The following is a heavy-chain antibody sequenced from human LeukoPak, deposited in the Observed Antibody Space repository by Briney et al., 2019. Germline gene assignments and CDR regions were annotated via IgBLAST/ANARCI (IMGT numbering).Heavy chain of an antibody. CDR1: GGTFSSYA. J-gene: IGHJ4*02. CDR2: IIPIFGTA. D-gene: IGHD3-16*01. Sequence: ASVKVSCKASGGTFSSYAISWVRQAPGQGLEWMGGIIPIFGTANYAQKFQGRVTMTRDTSTSTVYMELSSLRSEDTAVYYCASGGSGGDPRGIDYWGQGTLVTVSS. CDR3: ASGGSGGDPRGIDY. V-gene: IGHV1-69*05.